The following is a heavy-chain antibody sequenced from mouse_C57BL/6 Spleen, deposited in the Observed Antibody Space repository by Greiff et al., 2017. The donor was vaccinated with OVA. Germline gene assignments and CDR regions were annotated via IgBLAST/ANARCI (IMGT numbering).Heavy chain of an antibody. Sequence: QVHVKQSGAELVRPGTSVKVSCKASGYAFTNYLIEWVKQRPGQGLEWIGVINPGSGGTNYNEKFKGKAILTADKSSSTAYMELRSLTSEDSAVYYCTRKDYYGSIWCFDVWGTGTTVTVSS. CDR1: GYAFTNYL. CDR2: INPGSGGT. CDR3: TRKDYYGSIWCFDV. D-gene: IGHD1-1*01. V-gene: IGHV1-54*01. J-gene: IGHJ1*03.